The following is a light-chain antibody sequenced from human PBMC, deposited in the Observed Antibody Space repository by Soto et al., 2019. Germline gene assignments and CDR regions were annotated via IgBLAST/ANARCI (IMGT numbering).Light chain of an antibody. CDR2: KAS. Sequence: DIQMTQSPSTLSGSVGDSVTITCRASQTITTWLAWYQQKPGKAPKLLIYKASSLESGVPSRFSGSGSGTEFTLTISSLQPDDFATYYCQQYDTYPWTFGQGTKVEIK. V-gene: IGKV1-5*03. CDR1: QTITTW. CDR3: QQYDTYPWT. J-gene: IGKJ1*01.